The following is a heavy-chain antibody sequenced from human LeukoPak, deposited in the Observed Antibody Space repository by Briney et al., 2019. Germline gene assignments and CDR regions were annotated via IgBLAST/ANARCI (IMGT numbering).Heavy chain of an antibody. V-gene: IGHV4-34*01. D-gene: IGHD1-1*01. CDR3: ARGRRTGYYYYGMDV. CDR1: GGSFSGYY. Sequence: MSSETLSLTCAVYGGSFSGYYWSWIRQPPGKGLEWIGEINHSGSTNYNPSLKSRVTISVDTSKNQFSLKLSSVTAADTAVYYCARGRRTGYYYYGMDVWGQGTTVTVSS. J-gene: IGHJ6*02. CDR2: INHSGST.